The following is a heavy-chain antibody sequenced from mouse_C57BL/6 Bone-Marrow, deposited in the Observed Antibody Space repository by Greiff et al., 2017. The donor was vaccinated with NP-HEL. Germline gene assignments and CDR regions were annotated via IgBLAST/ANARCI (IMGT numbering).Heavy chain of an antibody. J-gene: IGHJ2*01. CDR1: GYTFTNYW. V-gene: IGHV1-63*01. CDR3: ASTTVVAPYYFDY. D-gene: IGHD1-1*01. Sequence: QVQLKQSGAELVRPGTSVKMSCKASGYTFTNYWIGWAKQRPGHGLEWIGDIYPGGGYTNYNETFKGKATLTADKSSSTAYMQFSSLTSEDSAIYYCASTTVVAPYYFDYWGQGTTLTVSS. CDR2: IYPGGGYT.